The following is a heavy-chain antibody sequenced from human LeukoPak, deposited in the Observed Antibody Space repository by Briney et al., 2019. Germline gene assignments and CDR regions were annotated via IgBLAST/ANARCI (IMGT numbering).Heavy chain of an antibody. CDR1: GGSISSYY. D-gene: IGHD5-18*01. V-gene: IGHV4-59*01. CDR2: IYYSGST. Sequence: SETLSLTCTVSGGSISSYYWSWIRQPPGKGLEWIGYIYYSGSTNYNPPLKSRITISVDTSKNQFSLKLSSVTAADTAVYYCARGFDGGYSYAVPFDYWGQGTLVTVSS. J-gene: IGHJ4*02. CDR3: ARGFDGGYSYAVPFDY.